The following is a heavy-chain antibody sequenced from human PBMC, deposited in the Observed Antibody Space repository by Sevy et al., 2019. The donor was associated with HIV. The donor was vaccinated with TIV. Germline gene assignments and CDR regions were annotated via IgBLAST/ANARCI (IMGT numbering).Heavy chain of an antibody. D-gene: IGHD2-2*01. V-gene: IGHV1-58*01. Sequence: ASVKVSCKASGFTFTSSAVQWVRQARGQRLEWIGWIVVGSGNTNYAQKFQERVTITRDMSTSTAYMELSSLRSEDTAVYYCAAGPTVVPAATHYYYYYGMDVWGQGTTVTVSS. J-gene: IGHJ6*02. CDR3: AAGPTVVPAATHYYYYYGMDV. CDR2: IVVGSGNT. CDR1: GFTFTSSA.